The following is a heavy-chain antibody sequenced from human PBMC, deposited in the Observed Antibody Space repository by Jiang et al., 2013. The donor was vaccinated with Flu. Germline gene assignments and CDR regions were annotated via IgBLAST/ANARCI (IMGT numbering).Heavy chain of an antibody. CDR1: GYTFTSYD. CDR2: MNPNSGST. V-gene: IGHV1-8*01. Sequence: QLVESGAEVKKPGASVKVSCKASGYTFTSYDINWVRQATGQGLEWMGWMNPNSGSTGYVQKFQGRVTMTRNTSISTAYMELSSLRSEDTAVYYCARGRGDDMVRGVITFDYWGQGTLVTVSS. J-gene: IGHJ4*02. CDR3: ARGRGDDMVRGVITFDY. D-gene: IGHD3-10*01.